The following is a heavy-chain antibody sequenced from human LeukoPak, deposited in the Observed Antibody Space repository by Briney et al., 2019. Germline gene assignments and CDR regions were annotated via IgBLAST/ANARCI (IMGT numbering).Heavy chain of an antibody. CDR1: GYTFTSYD. V-gene: IGHV1-8*01. Sequence: ASVKVSCTASGYTFTSYDINWVRQATGQGLEWMGWMNPNSGNTGYAQNFQGRVTMTRNTSISTAYMELSSLRSEDTAVYYCARKSNTSSGWFAFDYWGQGTLVTVSS. CDR2: MNPNSGNT. J-gene: IGHJ4*02. CDR3: ARKSNTSSGWFAFDY. D-gene: IGHD6-19*01.